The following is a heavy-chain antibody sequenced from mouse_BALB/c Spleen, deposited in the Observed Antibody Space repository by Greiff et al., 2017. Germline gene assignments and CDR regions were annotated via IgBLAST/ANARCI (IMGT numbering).Heavy chain of an antibody. CDR3: ARGGRGAMDY. CDR1: GFTFSSFG. J-gene: IGHJ4*01. CDR2: ISSGSSTI. Sequence: EVQVVESGGGLVQPGGSRKLSCAASGFTFSSFGMHWVRQAPEKGLEWVAYISSGSSTIYYADTVKGRFTISRDNPKNTLFLQMTSLRSEDTAMYYCARGGRGAMDYWGQGTSVTVSS. V-gene: IGHV5-17*02.